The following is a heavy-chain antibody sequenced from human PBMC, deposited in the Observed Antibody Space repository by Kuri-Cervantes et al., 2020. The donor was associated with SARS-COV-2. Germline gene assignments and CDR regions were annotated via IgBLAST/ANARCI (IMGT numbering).Heavy chain of an antibody. CDR1: GGSISSGDYY. V-gene: IGHV4-30-4*08. J-gene: IGHJ5*02. CDR2: IYYSGST. CDR3: TPMDKRGWFDP. Sequence: SETLSLTCTVSGGSISSGDYYWSWIRQPPGKGLEWIGYIYYSGSTYYNPSLKSRVTISVDTSKNQFSLKLSSVTAADTAVYYCTPMDKRGWFDPWGQGILVTVSS. D-gene: IGHD5-18*01.